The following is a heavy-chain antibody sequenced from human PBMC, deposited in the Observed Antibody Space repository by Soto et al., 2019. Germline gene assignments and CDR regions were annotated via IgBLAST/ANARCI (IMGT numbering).Heavy chain of an antibody. D-gene: IGHD6-13*01. CDR2: MIPIFGTA. J-gene: IGHJ6*02. Sequence: QVQLVQSGAEVKKPGSSVKVSCKASGGTFSSYAISWVRQAPGQGLEWMGGMIPIFGTANYAQKFQGRVTITADESTSTAYMELNSLRSEDTAVYYCARGNSSSWYVGYYHYGMDVWGQGTTVTVSS. CDR3: ARGNSSSWYVGYYHYGMDV. V-gene: IGHV1-69*12. CDR1: GGTFSSYA.